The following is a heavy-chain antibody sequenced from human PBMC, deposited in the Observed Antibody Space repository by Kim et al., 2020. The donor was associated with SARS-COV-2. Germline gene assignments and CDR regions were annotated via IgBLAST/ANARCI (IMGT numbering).Heavy chain of an antibody. D-gene: IGHD3-16*01. CDR1: GYTFTSYD. V-gene: IGHV1-8*01. CDR3: ARGPRLGGLVDY. CDR2: MNPNSGNT. J-gene: IGHJ4*02. Sequence: ASVKVSCKASGYTFTSYDINWVRQATGQGLEWMGWMNPNSGNTGYAQKFQGRVTMTRNTSISTAYMELSSLRSEDTAVYYCARGPRLGGLVDYWGQGTLVTVSS.